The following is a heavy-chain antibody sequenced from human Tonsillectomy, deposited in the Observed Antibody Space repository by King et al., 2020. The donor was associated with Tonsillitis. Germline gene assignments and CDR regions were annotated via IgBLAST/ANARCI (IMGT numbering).Heavy chain of an antibody. CDR2: IFSNDEQ. J-gene: IGHJ4*02. Sequence: TLKESGPVLVKPPETLTLTCTVSGFSLSNGRMGVSWIRQPPGKALEWLAHIFSNDEQSYSTSLKSRLTISKDTSKSQVVLTITNVDPGDTATYSCARINRDGFTYYFDYWGQGALVTVSS. CDR3: ARINRDGFTYYFDY. CDR1: GFSLSNGRMG. V-gene: IGHV2-26*01. D-gene: IGHD5-24*01.